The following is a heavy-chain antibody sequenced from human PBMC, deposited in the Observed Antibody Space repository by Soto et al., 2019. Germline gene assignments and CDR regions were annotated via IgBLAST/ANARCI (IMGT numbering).Heavy chain of an antibody. D-gene: IGHD1-26*01. Sequence: QVQLVQSGAEVKKPGSSVKVSCKASVGTFSSYAISWVRQAPGQGLEWMGGIIPIFGTATYAQKFQGRVTITADESTRTAYMELSSLRSEDTAVYYCARDPSNSGIYRDFQHWGQFTLVTVSS. J-gene: IGHJ1*01. V-gene: IGHV1-69*01. CDR2: IIPIFGTA. CDR1: VGTFSSYA. CDR3: ARDPSNSGIYRDFQH.